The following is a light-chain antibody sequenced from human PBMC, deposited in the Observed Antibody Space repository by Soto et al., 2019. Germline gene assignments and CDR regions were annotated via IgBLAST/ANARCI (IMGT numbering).Light chain of an antibody. CDR3: QQYGNVPLT. J-gene: IGKJ4*01. CDR2: RVA. V-gene: IGKV3-20*01. Sequence: IVLTQSPATLSVSPGERATLSCRASQGIFYNFAWYQQKPGKAPRLLIYRVARRATGIPDRFSGSGSGTDFILTISRLEPEDFAVYYCQQYGNVPLTFGGGTKVDIK. CDR1: QGIFYN.